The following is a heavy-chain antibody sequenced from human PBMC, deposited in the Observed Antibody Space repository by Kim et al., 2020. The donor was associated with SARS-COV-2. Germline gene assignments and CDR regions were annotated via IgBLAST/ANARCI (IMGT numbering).Heavy chain of an antibody. D-gene: IGHD6-13*01. CDR1: GFTFSSYA. CDR2: ISYDGSNK. CDR3: AREGDGAAAGTIYYYYYGMDV. J-gene: IGHJ6*02. Sequence: GGSQRLSCAASGFTFSSYAMHWVRQAPGKGLEWVAVISYDGSNKYYVDSVKGRFTLSRDNSKNTLYLQMNSLRAEDTAVSYCAREGDGAAAGTIYYYYYGMDVWGQGTTVTVSS. V-gene: IGHV3-30*04.